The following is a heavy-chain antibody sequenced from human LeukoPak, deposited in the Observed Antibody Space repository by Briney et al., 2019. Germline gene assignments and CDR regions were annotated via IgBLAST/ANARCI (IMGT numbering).Heavy chain of an antibody. Sequence: SVKVSCKASGGTFSSYAISWVRQAPGQGLEWMGGIIPIFGTANYAQKFQGRVTITADKSTSTAYMELSSPRSEDTAVYYCARGWGYGSGSHYFDYWGQGTLVTVSS. D-gene: IGHD3-10*01. CDR1: GGTFSSYA. CDR2: IIPIFGTA. J-gene: IGHJ4*02. V-gene: IGHV1-69*06. CDR3: ARGWGYGSGSHYFDY.